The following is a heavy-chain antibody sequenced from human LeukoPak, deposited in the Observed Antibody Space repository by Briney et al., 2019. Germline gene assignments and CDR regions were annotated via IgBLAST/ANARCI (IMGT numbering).Heavy chain of an antibody. CDR1: GYTFTSYY. J-gene: IGHJ3*02. V-gene: IGHV1-46*01. CDR3: AREGRYYYDSSGAMHAFDI. Sequence: ASVKVSCKASGYTFTSYYMHWVRQAPGQGLEWMGIINPSGVSTSYAQKFQGTVTTTSDTSTSTVYIELSSLGAGDTAVYLWAREGRYYYDSSGAMHAFDIWGQGTMVTVSS. CDR2: INPSGVST. D-gene: IGHD3-22*01.